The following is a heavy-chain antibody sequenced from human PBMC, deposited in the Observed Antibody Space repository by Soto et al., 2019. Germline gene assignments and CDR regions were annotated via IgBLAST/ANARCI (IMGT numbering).Heavy chain of an antibody. D-gene: IGHD5-18*01. J-gene: IGHJ4*02. Sequence: GGSLRLSCAASGFTFSSYAMHWVRQAPGKGLEWVAVISYDGSNKYYADSVKGRFTISRDNSKNTLYLQMNSLRAEDTAVYYCARDRGYSYGYPFYYWGQGTLVTVSS. CDR2: ISYDGSNK. CDR1: GFTFSSYA. V-gene: IGHV3-30-3*01. CDR3: ARDRGYSYGYPFYY.